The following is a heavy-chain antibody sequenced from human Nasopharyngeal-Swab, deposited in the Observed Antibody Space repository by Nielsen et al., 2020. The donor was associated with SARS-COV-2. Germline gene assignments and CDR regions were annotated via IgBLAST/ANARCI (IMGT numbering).Heavy chain of an antibody. Sequence: GGSLRLSCAASGFTFSAHYMDWVHQAPGKGLEWVGRSRNKANSYTTEYAASVKGRFTISRDDSKNSLYLQMSSLRTEDTALYYCARDLSSIWTSGLGVWGQGTTVIVSS. CDR1: GFTFSAHY. CDR2: SRNKANSYTT. D-gene: IGHD6-13*01. CDR3: ARDLSSIWTSGLGV. V-gene: IGHV3-72*01. J-gene: IGHJ6*02.